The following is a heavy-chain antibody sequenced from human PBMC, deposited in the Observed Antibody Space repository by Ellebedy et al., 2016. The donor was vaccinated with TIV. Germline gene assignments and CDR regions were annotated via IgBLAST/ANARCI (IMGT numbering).Heavy chain of an antibody. D-gene: IGHD2-8*01. V-gene: IGHV1-18*04. J-gene: IGHJ4*02. CDR2: ISVYNGNT. CDR1: GYTFSIFG. CDR3: ARDLRGSLKGGY. Sequence: AASVTVSCKASGYTFSIFGFSWVRQAPGQGLEWMGWISVYNGNTRYSQKFQGRVNMTTDTSTTTVYMELRSLRSDDTAVYYCARDLRGSLKGGYWGQGTLVTVSS.